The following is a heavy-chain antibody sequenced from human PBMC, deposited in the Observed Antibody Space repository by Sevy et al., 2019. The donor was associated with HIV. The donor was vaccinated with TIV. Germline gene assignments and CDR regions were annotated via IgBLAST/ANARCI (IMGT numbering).Heavy chain of an antibody. CDR2: ISSSSTI. V-gene: IGHV3-48*01. CDR1: GFTFSSYS. Sequence: GGSLRLSCAASGFTFSSYSMNWVRQAPGKGLEWVSYISSSSTIYYADSVKGRFTISRDNAKNSLYLQMNSLRAEDTAVYYCARGRFGEPFDYWGQGTLVTVSS. D-gene: IGHD3-10*01. CDR3: ARGRFGEPFDY. J-gene: IGHJ4*02.